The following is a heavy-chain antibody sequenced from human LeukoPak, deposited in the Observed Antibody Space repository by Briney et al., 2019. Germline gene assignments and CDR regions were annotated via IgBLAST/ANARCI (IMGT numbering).Heavy chain of an antibody. J-gene: IGHJ2*01. Sequence: PGRCLSLSCAASGFTFDDYAMHCVRQAPGKGLEGVSGISWNSGSIGYAESVKGRFTIPRDNAKHCLYLQVNSLRAEDTAVYYCAKGSSTYSITSCWYFDLWGRGTLVTVSS. CDR2: ISWNSGSI. D-gene: IGHD6-13*01. V-gene: IGHV3-9*01. CDR3: AKGSSTYSITSCWYFDL. CDR1: GFTFDDYA.